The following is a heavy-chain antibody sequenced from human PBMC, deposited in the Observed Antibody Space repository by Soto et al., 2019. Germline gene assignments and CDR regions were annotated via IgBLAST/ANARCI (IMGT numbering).Heavy chain of an antibody. D-gene: IGHD3-22*01. J-gene: IGHJ4*02. V-gene: IGHV3-7*01. Sequence: GGSLRLSCAASGFTFSSYWMSWVRQAPGKGLEWVANIKQDGSEKYYVDSVKGRFTISRDNAKNSLYLQMNSLRAEDTAVYYCARDPFDYDSGIVPPPSRGFDYWGQGILVTVSS. CDR3: ARDPFDYDSGIVPPPSRGFDY. CDR2: IKQDGSEK. CDR1: GFTFSSYW.